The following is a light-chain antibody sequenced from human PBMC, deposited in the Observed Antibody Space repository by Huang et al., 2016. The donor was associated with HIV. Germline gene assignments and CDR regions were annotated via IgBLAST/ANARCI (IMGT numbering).Light chain of an antibody. Sequence: VMTQSPASLSASPGARVTLSCRASQGVHTNLAWYEQKPGQAPTLLMFGASTRATDTPPRFSGSGSGTDFTLTITSLQSSDSAIYYCQQYNDWPPLTFGGGTKVEI. J-gene: IGKJ4*01. CDR3: QQYNDWPPLT. CDR2: GAS. V-gene: IGKV3D-15*01. CDR1: QGVHTN.